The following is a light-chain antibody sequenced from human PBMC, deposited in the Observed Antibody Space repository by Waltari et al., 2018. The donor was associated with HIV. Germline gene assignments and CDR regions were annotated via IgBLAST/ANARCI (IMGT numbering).Light chain of an antibody. Sequence: QSALTQPASVSGSPGQSVTISCTGTSSDVGGYNLVSWYPQPPGKAPKLMIYEASKRPWGVSNLFAVSKSANPASLTISGLQAEDDADYYCCAYAGSTTYVIFGGGTKLTVL. J-gene: IGLJ2*01. V-gene: IGLV2-23*01. CDR3: CAYAGSTTYVI. CDR2: EAS. CDR1: SSDVGGYNL.